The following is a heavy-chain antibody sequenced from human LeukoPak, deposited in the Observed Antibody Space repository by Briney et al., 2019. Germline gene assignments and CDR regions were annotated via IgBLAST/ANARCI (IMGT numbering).Heavy chain of an antibody. CDR1: GGTFSSYA. V-gene: IGHV1-69*01. J-gene: IGHJ4*02. Sequence: GASVKVSCKASGGTFSSYAISWVRQAPGQGLEWMGGIIPIFGTANYAQKFQGRVTITADESTSTAYMELSSLRSEDTAVYYCARDGGSGWYVGYWGQGTLVTVSS. CDR2: IIPIFGTA. D-gene: IGHD6-19*01. CDR3: ARDGGSGWYVGY.